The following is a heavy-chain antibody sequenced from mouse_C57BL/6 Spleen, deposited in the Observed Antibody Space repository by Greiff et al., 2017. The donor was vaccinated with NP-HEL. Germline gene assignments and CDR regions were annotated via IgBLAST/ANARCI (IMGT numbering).Heavy chain of an antibody. Sequence: EVKLQQSGPELVKPGASVKISCKASGYSFTGYYMNWVKQSPEKSLEWIGEINPSTGGTTYNQKFKAKATLTVDKSSSTAYMQLKSLTSEDSAVYYCARRTYDYGEMDYWGQGTSVTVSS. CDR2: INPSTGGT. CDR1: GYSFTGYY. CDR3: ARRTYDYGEMDY. D-gene: IGHD2-4*01. V-gene: IGHV1-42*01. J-gene: IGHJ4*01.